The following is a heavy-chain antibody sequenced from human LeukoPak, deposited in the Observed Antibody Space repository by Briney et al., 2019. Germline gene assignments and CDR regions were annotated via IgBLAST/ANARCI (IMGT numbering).Heavy chain of an antibody. V-gene: IGHV3-30*03. Sequence: GGSLRLSCAASGFTFSSYGMHWVRQAPGKGLEWVAVISYDGSNKYYADSVKGRFAISRDNSKNTLYLQMNSLKTEDTAVYYCTTVYRNCGGDCPHLYYYYYMDVWGKGTTVTVSS. D-gene: IGHD2-21*02. CDR2: ISYDGSNK. J-gene: IGHJ6*03. CDR1: GFTFSSYG. CDR3: TTVYRNCGGDCPHLYYYYYMDV.